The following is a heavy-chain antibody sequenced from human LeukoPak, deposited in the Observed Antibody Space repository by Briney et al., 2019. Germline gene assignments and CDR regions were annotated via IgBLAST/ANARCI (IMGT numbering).Heavy chain of an antibody. Sequence: PSETPSLTCTVSGGSISSYYWSWIRQPPGKGPEWIGYIYYSGSTNYNPSLKSRVTISVDTSMNQFSLKLSSATAADTAVYYCARRYCSGGSCYSSLDYWGQGSLVTVSS. CDR2: IYYSGST. CDR1: GGSISSYY. CDR3: ARRYCSGGSCYSSLDY. V-gene: IGHV4-59*08. D-gene: IGHD2-15*01. J-gene: IGHJ4*02.